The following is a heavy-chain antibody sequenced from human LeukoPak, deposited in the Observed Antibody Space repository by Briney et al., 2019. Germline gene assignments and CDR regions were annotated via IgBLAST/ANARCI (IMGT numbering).Heavy chain of an antibody. CDR1: GFTFSNYW. D-gene: IGHD2-15*01. CDR3: GRGSAEFDY. J-gene: IGHJ4*02. V-gene: IGHV3-7*01. CDR2: IKQDGSEK. Sequence: GGSLRLSCAASGFTFSNYWMSWVRQAPGKGLESVATIKQDGSEKYYVDSVKGRFTISRDNAKNSLYMQMNSLRAEDTAVYYCGRGSAEFDYWGQGTLVTVSS.